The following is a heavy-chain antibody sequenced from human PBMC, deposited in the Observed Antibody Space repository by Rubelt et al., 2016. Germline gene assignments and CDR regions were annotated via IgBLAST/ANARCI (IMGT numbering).Heavy chain of an antibody. CDR2: IYYSGST. D-gene: IGHD3-3*01. Sequence: QLQLQESGPGLVKPSETLSLTCTVSGGSISSSSYYWGWIRQPPGKGLEWIGSIYYSGSTYYNPSLKIRVTISVDTSKNQFSLKLSSVTAADTAVYYGARTAVPIAGVGWFDPWGQGTLVTVSS. CDR3: ARTAVPIAGVGWFDP. J-gene: IGHJ5*02. V-gene: IGHV4-39*01. CDR1: GGSISSSSYY.